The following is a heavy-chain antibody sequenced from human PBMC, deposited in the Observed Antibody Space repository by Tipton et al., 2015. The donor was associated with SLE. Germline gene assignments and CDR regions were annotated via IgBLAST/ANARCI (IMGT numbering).Heavy chain of an antibody. D-gene: IGHD4-17*01. CDR3: ARRGGDYLWYFDL. J-gene: IGHJ2*01. V-gene: IGHV4-39*07. CDR2: IFYTGNT. Sequence: TLSLTCTVSGGSISSSSYYWGWIRQPPGKGLEWIGSIFYTGNTYYNPSLKSRVTISVDTSKNQFSLKFTSVTAADTAVYYCARRGGDYLWYFDLWGRGTLVTVSS. CDR1: GGSISSSSYY.